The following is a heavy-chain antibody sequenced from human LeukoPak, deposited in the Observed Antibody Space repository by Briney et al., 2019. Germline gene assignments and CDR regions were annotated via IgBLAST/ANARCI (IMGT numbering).Heavy chain of an antibody. J-gene: IGHJ5*02. Sequence: PSETLSLTCTVSGGSISSYYWSWIRQPPGKGLEWIGYIHYSGSTNYNPSLKSRVTISVDTSKNQFSLKLSSVTAADTAVYYCARDGGVAPHNWFDPWGQGTLVTVSS. CDR3: ARDGGVAPHNWFDP. CDR1: GGSISSYY. CDR2: IHYSGST. D-gene: IGHD2-8*02. V-gene: IGHV4-59*01.